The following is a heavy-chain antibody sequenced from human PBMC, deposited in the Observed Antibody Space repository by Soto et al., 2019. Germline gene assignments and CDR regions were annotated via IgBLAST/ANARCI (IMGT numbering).Heavy chain of an antibody. CDR1: GFTFSSYG. CDR2: ISYDGSDK. Sequence: QVQLVESGGGVVQPGTSLRLSCAASGFTFSSYGMHWVRQAPGKGLEWVAVISYDGSDKYYADSVKGRFTISRDNSKNTLYLQMNSLRGEDTAVYFCARSRYQPLPDYWGQGTLVTVSS. D-gene: IGHD2-2*01. CDR3: ARSRYQPLPDY. V-gene: IGHV3-33*01. J-gene: IGHJ4*02.